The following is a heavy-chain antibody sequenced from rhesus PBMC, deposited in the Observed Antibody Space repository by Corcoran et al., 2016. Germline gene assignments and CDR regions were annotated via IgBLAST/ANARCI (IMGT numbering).Heavy chain of an antibody. CDR3: AKKGGLYYFDY. Sequence: EVQLVQSGAEVKRPGESLRISCKTSGYSFTSSWISWVRQMPGKGLEWMGSIYPGYSDPKYTPALQGHVTISADQSISTTYLQWSSLKASDTATYYCAKKGGLYYFDYWGQGVLVTVSS. D-gene: IGHD6-37*01. V-gene: IGHV5-43*02. CDR1: GYSFTSSW. J-gene: IGHJ4*01. CDR2: IYPGYSDP.